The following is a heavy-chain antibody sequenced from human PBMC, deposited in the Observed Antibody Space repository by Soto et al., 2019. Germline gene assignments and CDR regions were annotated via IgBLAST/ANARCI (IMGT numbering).Heavy chain of an antibody. J-gene: IGHJ6*02. D-gene: IGHD6-13*01. V-gene: IGHV4-34*01. CDR2: INHSGST. CDR3: ATTAAATYYYYYYGMDV. CDR1: GGSFSGYY. Sequence: QVQLQQWGAGLLKPSETLSLTCAVYGGSFSGYYWSGIAHPPGKGLGWIGEINHSGSTNYNPSLKSRVTISVDTSKNQFSLKLSSVTAADTAVYYCATTAAATYYYYYYGMDVWGQGTTVTVSS.